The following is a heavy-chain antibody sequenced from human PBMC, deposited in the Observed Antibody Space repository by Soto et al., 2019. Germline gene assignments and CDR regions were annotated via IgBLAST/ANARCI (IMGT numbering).Heavy chain of an antibody. J-gene: IGHJ4*02. V-gene: IGHV3-72*01. Sequence: GGSLRLSCAGSGFTLSDHYIDWVRQAPGKGLEWVGRSRDKAQGYSTAYAASVKGRFTTSTDESKTIAYLQMDSLKAADTAVYFCATVYFYDSSADYYFDYWGQGTLVTVSS. D-gene: IGHD3-22*01. CDR1: GFTLSDHY. CDR3: ATVYFYDSSADYYFDY. CDR2: SRDKAQGYST.